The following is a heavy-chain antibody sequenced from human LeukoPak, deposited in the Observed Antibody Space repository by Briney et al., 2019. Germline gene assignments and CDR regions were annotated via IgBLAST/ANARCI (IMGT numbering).Heavy chain of an antibody. D-gene: IGHD3-9*01. Sequence: GGSLRLSCAASGFTFSSYWMHWVRHAPGGGLVWVSRINGDGSRTNCADSVKGRFTISRDNAENTLYLQMNSLRVEDTAVYYCTRDFDAAAGSWGQGTLVTVSS. CDR2: INGDGSRT. J-gene: IGHJ5*02. CDR3: TRDFDAAAGS. V-gene: IGHV3-74*01. CDR1: GFTFSSYW.